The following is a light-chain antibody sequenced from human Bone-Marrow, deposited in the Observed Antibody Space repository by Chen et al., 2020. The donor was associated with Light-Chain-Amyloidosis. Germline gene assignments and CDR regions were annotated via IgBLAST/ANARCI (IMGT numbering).Light chain of an antibody. CDR1: NIGSTS. J-gene: IGLJ3*02. CDR3: QVWDRGSDRPV. Sequence: SYVLTQPSSVSVAPGQTATIACGGNNIGSTSVHWYQQTPGQAPLLVVYDDSDRPSGIPERLSGCNSGNTATLTISSVEAGDEADYYCQVWDRGSDRPVFGGGTKLTVL. V-gene: IGLV3-21*02. CDR2: DDS.